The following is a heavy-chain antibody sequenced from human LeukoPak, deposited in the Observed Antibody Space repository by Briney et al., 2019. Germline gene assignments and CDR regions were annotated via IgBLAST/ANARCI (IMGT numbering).Heavy chain of an antibody. Sequence: GGSLRLSCAASGFTFSSYSMNWVRQAPGKGLEWVSYISSSSSTIYYADSVKGRFTISRDNSKNTLYLQMNSLRAEDTAVYYCARSPRLRFSEWLTPSFDYWGQGTLVTVSS. V-gene: IGHV3-48*01. J-gene: IGHJ4*02. CDR2: ISSSSSTI. CDR1: GFTFSSYS. D-gene: IGHD3-3*01. CDR3: ARSPRLRFSEWLTPSFDY.